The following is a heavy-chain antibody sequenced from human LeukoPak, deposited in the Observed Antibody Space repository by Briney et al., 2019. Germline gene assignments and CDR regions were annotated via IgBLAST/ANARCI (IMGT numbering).Heavy chain of an antibody. CDR1: GFTFSSYS. V-gene: IGHV3-21*01. D-gene: IGHD1-26*01. CDR3: ARDPPWGGSYFNTFLY. J-gene: IGHJ4*02. CDR2: ISSSSSYI. Sequence: GGSLRLSCAASGFTFSSYSMNWDRQAPGKGLEWVSSISSSSSYIYYADSVKGRFTISRDNAKNSLYLQMNSLRAEDTAVYYCARDPPWGGSYFNTFLYWGQGTLVTVSS.